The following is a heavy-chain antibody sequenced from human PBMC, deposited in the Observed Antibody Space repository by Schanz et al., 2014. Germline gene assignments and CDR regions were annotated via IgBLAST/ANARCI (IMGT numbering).Heavy chain of an antibody. Sequence: QGQLVQSGPEVKEPGSSVKVSCKASGGTFSSDTFSWVRQAPGQGLEWMGRIVPIAGITNYAQRFQGRVTITADKSSDTAYMELSSQRSEDTAVYYCAREVGLYDRGWFDPWGQGTLVTVSS. CDR1: GGTFSSDT. CDR2: IVPIAGIT. V-gene: IGHV1-69*04. J-gene: IGHJ5*02. CDR3: AREVGLYDRGWFDP. D-gene: IGHD3-22*01.